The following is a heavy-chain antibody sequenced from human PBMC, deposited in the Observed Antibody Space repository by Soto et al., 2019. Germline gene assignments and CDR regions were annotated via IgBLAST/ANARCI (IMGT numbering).Heavy chain of an antibody. CDR2: IYYSGST. Sequence: SETLCLTCTVSGGSISSYYWSWIRQPPGKGLEWIGYIYYSGSTNYNPSLKSRVTISVDTSKNQFSLKLSSVTAADTAVYYCARERGYYYDSSGHYGMDVWGQGTTVTVSS. V-gene: IGHV4-59*01. D-gene: IGHD3-22*01. J-gene: IGHJ6*02. CDR3: ARERGYYYDSSGHYGMDV. CDR1: GGSISSYY.